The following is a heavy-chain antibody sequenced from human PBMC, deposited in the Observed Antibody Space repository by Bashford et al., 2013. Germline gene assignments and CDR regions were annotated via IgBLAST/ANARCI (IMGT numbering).Heavy chain of an antibody. V-gene: IGHV1-69*06. D-gene: IGHD2-8*01. CDR1: GGTFSTYA. Sequence: SVKVSCKASGGTFSTYAISWVRQAPGQGLEWMGGIIPIFGTANYAQKFQGRVTITADKSTSTAYMELSSLRSEDTAVYYCAGEGGGPDCTNGVCYGGNYYYGMDVWGQGTLVTVSS. CDR3: AGEGGGPDCTNGVCYGGNYYYGMDV. CDR2: IIPIFGTA. J-gene: IGHJ6*02.